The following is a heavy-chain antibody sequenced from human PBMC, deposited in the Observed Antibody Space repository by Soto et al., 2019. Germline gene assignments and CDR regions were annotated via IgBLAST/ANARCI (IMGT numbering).Heavy chain of an antibody. J-gene: IGHJ3*02. V-gene: IGHV3-48*03. D-gene: IGHD2-8*01. CDR3: ARAGGDCTNGVCYRVGAFDI. CDR2: ISSSGSTI. CDR1: GFTFSSYD. Sequence: LRLSCAASGFTFSSYDMNWVRQAPGKGLEWVSDISSSGSTIYYADSVKGRFTISRDNAKNSLYLQMNSLRAEDTAVYYCARAGGDCTNGVCYRVGAFDIWGQGTMVTVSS.